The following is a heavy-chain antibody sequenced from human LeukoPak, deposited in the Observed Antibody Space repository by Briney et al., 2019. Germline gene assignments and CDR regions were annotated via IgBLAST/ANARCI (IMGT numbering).Heavy chain of an antibody. D-gene: IGHD2/OR15-2a*01. J-gene: IGHJ4*02. V-gene: IGHV4-39*07. CDR1: GASISSDTYY. CDR3: AETQFLAPFDY. CDR2: VDYIGVT. Sequence: SETLSLTCSVSGASISSDTYYWGWIRQPPGKGLEWIGNVDYIGVTYSNPSLQSRVVISVDTSKNQFSLKLTSVTAADTAVYYCAETQFLAPFDYWGQGGLVIVSS.